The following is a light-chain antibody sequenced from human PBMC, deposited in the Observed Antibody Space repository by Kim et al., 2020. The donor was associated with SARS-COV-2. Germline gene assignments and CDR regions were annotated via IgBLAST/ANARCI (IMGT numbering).Light chain of an antibody. CDR2: DAS. CDR1: QSVSSY. CDR3: QQRSNWPTYT. J-gene: IGKJ2*01. Sequence: EIVLTQSPAPLSLSPGERATLSCRASQSVSSYLSWYQQKPGQAPRLLIYDASNRATGIPARFSGSGSGTDFTLTISSLEPEDFAVYYCQQRSNWPTYTFGQGTNLEI. V-gene: IGKV3-11*01.